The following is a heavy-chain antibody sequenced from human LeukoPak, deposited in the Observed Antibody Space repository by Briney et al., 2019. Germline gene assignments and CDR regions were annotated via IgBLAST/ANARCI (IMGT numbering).Heavy chain of an antibody. CDR2: IKQDGSEK. J-gene: IGHJ3*02. CDR3: ARDVKAKDAFDI. V-gene: IGHV3-7*01. Sequence: GGSLRLSCVASGFTFSSRDWMTWVRQAPGKGLEWVANIKQDGSEKNYVDSVKGRFTISRDNAKNSVDLQMNSLRVEDTAVYYCARDVKAKDAFDIWGQGTMVTVSS. CDR1: GFTFSSRDW.